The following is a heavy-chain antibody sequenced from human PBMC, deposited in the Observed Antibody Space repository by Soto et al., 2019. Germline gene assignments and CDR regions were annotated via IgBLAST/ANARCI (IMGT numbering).Heavy chain of an antibody. D-gene: IGHD3-10*01. CDR3: ALRRYYGAGITIRYFYL. J-gene: IGHJ2*01. V-gene: IGHV4-39*07. Sequence: SETLSLTCTVSGDSITSNSYFWAWIRQPPGKGLEWIGSIFYSGSTNYNPSLTSRVTISVDTSKNQFSLKLSSVTAADTAVYYVALRRYYGAGITIRYFYLWGPGTLFTVSS. CDR2: IFYSGST. CDR1: GDSITSNSYF.